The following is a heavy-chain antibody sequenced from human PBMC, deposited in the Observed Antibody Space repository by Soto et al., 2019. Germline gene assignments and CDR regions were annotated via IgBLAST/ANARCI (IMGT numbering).Heavy chain of an antibody. Sequence: QVQLVQSGAEVQKPGSSVKVSCKASGGTFSSYAISWVRQAPGQGLEWMGGIIPIFGTANYAQKFQGRVTITADESTSTAYMELSSLRSEDTAVYYCARYAIFGVVIGTRTIPHPYYYYGMDVWGQGTTVTVSS. D-gene: IGHD3-3*01. CDR2: IIPIFGTA. V-gene: IGHV1-69*01. CDR1: GGTFSSYA. CDR3: ARYAIFGVVIGTRTIPHPYYYYGMDV. J-gene: IGHJ6*02.